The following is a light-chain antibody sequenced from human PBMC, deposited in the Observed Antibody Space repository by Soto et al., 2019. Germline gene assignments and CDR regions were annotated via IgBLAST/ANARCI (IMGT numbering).Light chain of an antibody. CDR3: QQRSNWLYT. CDR2: DAS. CDR1: QRVSSY. J-gene: IGKJ2*01. V-gene: IGKV3-11*01. Sequence: EIVFTQSPAPLSLSPGGRATLSCRARQRVSSYLAWYQKKTGQAPRLLIYDASNRATGIPARFSGSGSGTDFTLTISSLEPEDFAVYYCQQRSNWLYTFGQGTKLEIK.